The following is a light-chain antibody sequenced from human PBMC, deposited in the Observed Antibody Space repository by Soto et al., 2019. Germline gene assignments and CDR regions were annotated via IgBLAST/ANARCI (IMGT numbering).Light chain of an antibody. CDR2: SAS. V-gene: IGKV3-20*01. CDR1: QSVSSN. CDR3: QQYGSSSRT. J-gene: IGKJ1*01. Sequence: EIVLTQSPATLSVSPGERATLSCRASQSVSSNLAWYQQKPGQAPRLLMYSASSRATGIPDRFSGSGSGTDFTPTISRLEPEDFAVYYCQQYGSSSRTFGQGTKVDIK.